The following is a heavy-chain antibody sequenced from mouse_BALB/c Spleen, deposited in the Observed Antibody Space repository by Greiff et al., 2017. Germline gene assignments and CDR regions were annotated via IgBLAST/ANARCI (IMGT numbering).Heavy chain of an antibody. CDR2: ISSGGSYT. D-gene: IGHD4-1*01. CDR3: TSELGRFAY. CDR1: GFTFSSYT. Sequence: EVKLVESGGGLVKPGGSLKLSCAASGFTFSSYTMSWVRQTPEKRLEWVATISSGGSYTYYPDSVKGRFTISRDNAKNTLYLQMSSLKSEDTAMYYCTSELGRFAYWGQGTLVTVSA. J-gene: IGHJ3*01. V-gene: IGHV5-6-4*01.